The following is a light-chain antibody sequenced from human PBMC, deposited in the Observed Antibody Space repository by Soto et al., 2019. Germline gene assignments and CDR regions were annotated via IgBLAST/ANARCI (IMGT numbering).Light chain of an antibody. CDR2: GAS. V-gene: IGKV3-20*01. CDR3: QQYGSSPWT. CDR1: QSVSSSW. J-gene: IGKJ1*01. Sequence: IVLTQSPCTLSLSPGERATLSCRASQSVSSSWLAWYQQKPGQAPRLLIYGASSRATGIPDRVSGSGSGTDFTLTISRLEPEDFAVYYCQQYGSSPWTFGQGTKV.